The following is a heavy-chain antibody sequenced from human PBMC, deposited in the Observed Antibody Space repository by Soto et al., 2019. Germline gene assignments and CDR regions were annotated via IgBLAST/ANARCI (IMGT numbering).Heavy chain of an antibody. CDR3: VRESYPAKAFDI. Sequence: EVQLVEPGGGLVKPGESLRLSCAASGFTFSNYNINWVRQALGKGLEWVSSIRSRSIDMYYADSVKGRFTISRDDAKNSLSLQMNGLRAEDTAVYFCVRESYPAKAFDIWGQGTMVTVSS. D-gene: IGHD2-2*01. V-gene: IGHV3-21*01. CDR2: IRSRSIDM. CDR1: GFTFSNYN. J-gene: IGHJ3*02.